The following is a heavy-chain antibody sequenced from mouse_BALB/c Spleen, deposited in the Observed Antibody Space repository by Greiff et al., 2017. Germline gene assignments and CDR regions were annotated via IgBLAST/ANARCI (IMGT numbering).Heavy chain of an antibody. CDR3: ARLYYGSSYAMDY. J-gene: IGHJ4*01. Sequence: DVKLVESGGGLVQPGGSLKLSCAASGFTFSSYTMSWVRQTPEKRLEWVAYISNGGGSTYYPDTVKGRFTISRDNAKNTLYLQMSSLKSEDTAMYYCARLYYGSSYAMDYWGQGTSVTVSS. CDR1: GFTFSSYT. D-gene: IGHD1-1*01. CDR2: ISNGGGST. V-gene: IGHV5-12-2*01.